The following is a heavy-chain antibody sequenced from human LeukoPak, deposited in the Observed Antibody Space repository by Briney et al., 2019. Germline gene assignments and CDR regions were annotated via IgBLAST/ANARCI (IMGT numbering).Heavy chain of an antibody. CDR3: ARAQGTYGAVPFDY. D-gene: IGHD4-17*01. J-gene: IGHJ4*02. CDR1: GGSISSGDYY. V-gene: IGHV4-30-4*08. CDR2: IYYSGST. Sequence: PSETLSLTCTVSGGSISSGDYYWSWIRQPPGKGLEWIGYIYYSGSTCYNPSLKSRVTISVDTSKNQFSLKLSSVTAADTAVYYCARAQGTYGAVPFDYWGQGTLVTVSS.